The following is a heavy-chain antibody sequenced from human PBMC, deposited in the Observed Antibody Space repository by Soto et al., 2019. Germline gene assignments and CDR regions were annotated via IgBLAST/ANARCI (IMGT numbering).Heavy chain of an antibody. CDR1: GFSLSTSGVG. CDR2: IYWNDDK. V-gene: IGHV2-5*01. Sequence: SGPTLVNPTQTLTLTCTFSGFSLSTSGVGVGWIRQPPGKALEWLALIYWNDDKRYSPSLKSRLTITKDTSKNQVVLTMTNMDPVDTATYYCAHFYDFWSGYYDYFDCWGQGTLVTVSS. D-gene: IGHD3-3*01. J-gene: IGHJ4*02. CDR3: AHFYDFWSGYYDYFDC.